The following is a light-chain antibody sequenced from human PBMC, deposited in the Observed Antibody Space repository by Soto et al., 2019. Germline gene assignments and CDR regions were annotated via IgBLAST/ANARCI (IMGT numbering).Light chain of an antibody. CDR3: QQRSNWPPRNT. Sequence: EIVLTQSPATPSLSPGERATLSCRASQSVSSYLAWYQQKPGQAPRLLIYDASNRATGIPARFSGSGSGTDFTLTISSLEPEDFAVYYCQQRSNWPPRNTFGGGTKVEIK. CDR2: DAS. V-gene: IGKV3-11*01. J-gene: IGKJ4*01. CDR1: QSVSSY.